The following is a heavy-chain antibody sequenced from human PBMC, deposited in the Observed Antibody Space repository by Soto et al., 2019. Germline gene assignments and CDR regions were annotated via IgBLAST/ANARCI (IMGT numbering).Heavy chain of an antibody. CDR3: AKDRARGITMVRGAPFDY. V-gene: IGHV3-23*01. D-gene: IGHD3-10*01. J-gene: IGHJ4*02. CDR2: ISGSGGST. Sequence: EVQLLESGGGLVQPGGSLRLSCAASGFTFSSYAMSWVRQAPGKGLEWVSAISGSGGSTYYADSVKGRFTISRDNSKNTLYLQMNSLRAEDTAVYYCAKDRARGITMVRGAPFDYWGQGTLVTVPS. CDR1: GFTFSSYA.